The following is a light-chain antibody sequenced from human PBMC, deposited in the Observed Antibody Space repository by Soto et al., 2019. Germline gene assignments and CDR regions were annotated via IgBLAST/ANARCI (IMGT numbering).Light chain of an antibody. CDR1: QGIRNE. CDR2: AAS. J-gene: IGKJ4*01. Sequence: AIQMTQSPSSLSASVGDRVTITCRASQGIRNELGWYQQKPGKAPNLLIYAASSLESGVTSRFSGSGSDRDFTLTISGLQPEDSATYYCLQDYNSPLTFGGGTKVEIK. CDR3: LQDYNSPLT. V-gene: IGKV1-6*01.